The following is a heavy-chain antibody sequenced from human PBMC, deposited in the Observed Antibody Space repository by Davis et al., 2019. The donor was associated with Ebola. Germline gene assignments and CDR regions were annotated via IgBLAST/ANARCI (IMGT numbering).Heavy chain of an antibody. CDR3: ARDRYSDGSGYFFEQSH. CDR1: GGTFSSYT. J-gene: IGHJ4*02. Sequence: SVKVSCKASGGTFSSYTITWVRQAPGQGLDWMGGIIPVSGVPKYAQDFQGRVTITADESTSTAYMELSSLRSEDTAMYYCARDRYSDGSGYFFEQSHWGQGTLVTVSS. CDR2: IIPVSGVP. D-gene: IGHD3-22*01. V-gene: IGHV1-69*13.